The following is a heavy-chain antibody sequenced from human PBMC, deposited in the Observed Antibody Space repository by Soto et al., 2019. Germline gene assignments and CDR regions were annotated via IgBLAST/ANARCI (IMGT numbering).Heavy chain of an antibody. CDR3: ARTDRYFYGLDV. V-gene: IGHV3-13*05. Sequence: VQLVESGGGLVQPGGSLRLSCEASGFTFRNYDMHWVRQGTGKGLEWVSGISAAGDPDYADSVEGRFTISRENAQNSFFLQMNSLRVGDTAVYYCARTDRYFYGLDVWGQWTTVIVSS. CDR1: GFTFRNYD. J-gene: IGHJ6*02. CDR2: ISAAGDP.